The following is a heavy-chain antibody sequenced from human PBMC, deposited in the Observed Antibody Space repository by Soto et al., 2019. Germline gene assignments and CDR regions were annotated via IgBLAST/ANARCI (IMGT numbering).Heavy chain of an antibody. J-gene: IGHJ4*02. Sequence: PGGSLRLSCAASEFTFSAYAIHWVRQAPGKGLEWVAIISSDESNKFYGDSVRGRFTTSRDNSRNTVYLQMNSLTAEDTALYYCAKDRSGYSYVFDYWGQGTLVTVSS. D-gene: IGHD1-26*01. CDR2: ISSDESNK. V-gene: IGHV3-30*18. CDR3: AKDRSGYSYVFDY. CDR1: EFTFSAYA.